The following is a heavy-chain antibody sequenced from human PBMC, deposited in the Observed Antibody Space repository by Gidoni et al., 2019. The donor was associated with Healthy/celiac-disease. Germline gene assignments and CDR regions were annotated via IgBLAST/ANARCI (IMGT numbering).Heavy chain of an antibody. CDR3: AKDVASYSSSSMID. J-gene: IGHJ4*02. CDR1: GFTFDAYA. D-gene: IGHD6-6*01. V-gene: IGHV3-9*01. Sequence: EVQLVESGGGLVQPGRSLRLSCAASGFTFDAYAMHWVRQAPGKGLEWVSGISWNSGSIGYADSVKGRFTISRDNAKNSLYLQMNSLRAEDTALYYCAKDVASYSSSSMIDWGQGTLVTVSS. CDR2: ISWNSGSI.